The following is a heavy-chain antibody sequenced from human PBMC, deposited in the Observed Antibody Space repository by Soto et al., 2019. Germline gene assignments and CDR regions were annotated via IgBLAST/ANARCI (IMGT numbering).Heavy chain of an antibody. CDR3: ANVVSGYCSSTSCFYYYYGMDV. V-gene: IGHV3-30-3*01. D-gene: IGHD2-2*01. Sequence: PGGSLRLSCAASGFTFSSYSMHWVRQAPGKGLEWVAVISYDGSNKYYADSVKGRFTISRDNSKNTLYLQMNSLRAEDTAVYYCANVVSGYCSSTSCFYYYYGMDVWGQGTTVTVS. J-gene: IGHJ6*02. CDR2: ISYDGSNK. CDR1: GFTFSSYS.